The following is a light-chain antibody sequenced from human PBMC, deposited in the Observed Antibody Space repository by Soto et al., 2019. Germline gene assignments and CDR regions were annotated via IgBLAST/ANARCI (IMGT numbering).Light chain of an antibody. Sequence: EIVLKQSPGTLSLSPGERATLSCRASQSVSNSYLVWYQQKPGQAPRLLIYGASSRATGIPDRFSGSGSGTKVTIPISRLEPEAFAVYFCQQYGSSQYTFGQGTKLEIK. J-gene: IGKJ2*01. CDR2: GAS. CDR3: QQYGSSQYT. CDR1: QSVSNSY. V-gene: IGKV3-20*01.